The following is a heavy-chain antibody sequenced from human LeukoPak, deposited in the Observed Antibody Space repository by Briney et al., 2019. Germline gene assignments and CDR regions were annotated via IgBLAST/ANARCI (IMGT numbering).Heavy chain of an antibody. Sequence: PSETLSLTCAVYGGSFSGYYWSWIRQPPGKGLEWIGEINHSGSTNYNPSLKSRVTISVDTSKNQFSLKLSSVTTADTAVYYCARGPTMIVVYRAFDIWGQGTMVTVSS. CDR2: INHSGST. J-gene: IGHJ3*02. CDR1: GGSFSGYY. D-gene: IGHD3-22*01. V-gene: IGHV4-34*01. CDR3: ARGPTMIVVYRAFDI.